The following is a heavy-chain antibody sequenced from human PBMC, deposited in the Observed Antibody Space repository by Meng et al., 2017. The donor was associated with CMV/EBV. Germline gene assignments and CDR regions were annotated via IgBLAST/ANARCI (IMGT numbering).Heavy chain of an antibody. CDR1: GDTFTDYY. D-gene: IGHD4-17*01. V-gene: IGHV1-2*02. CDR2: INPNSGDT. CDR3: TRDAHLTTVTPNWFDP. J-gene: IGHJ5*02. Sequence: QVQLVQSGSELRKPGASVKVSCKASGDTFTDYYMHWVRQAPGQGLEWMGCINPNSGDTNYAQKFQGRVTMTRDTSISTAYMELSRLRSDDMAVYYCTRDAHLTTVTPNWFDPWGQGTLVTVSS.